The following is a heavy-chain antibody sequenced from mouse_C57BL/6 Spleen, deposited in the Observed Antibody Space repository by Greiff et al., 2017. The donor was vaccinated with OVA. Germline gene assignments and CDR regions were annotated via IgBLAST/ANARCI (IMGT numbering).Heavy chain of an antibody. V-gene: IGHV1-53*01. CDR1: GYTFTSYW. CDR2: INPSNGGT. D-gene: IGHD2-3*01. CDR3: ARPRGYYEEYYFDY. Sequence: QVQLQQPGTELVKPGASVKLSCKASGYTFTSYWMHWVKQRPGQGLEWIGNINPSNGGTNYNEKFKSKATLTVDKSSSTAYMQLSSRTSEDSAVYYCARPRGYYEEYYFDYWGQGTTRTVSS. J-gene: IGHJ2*01.